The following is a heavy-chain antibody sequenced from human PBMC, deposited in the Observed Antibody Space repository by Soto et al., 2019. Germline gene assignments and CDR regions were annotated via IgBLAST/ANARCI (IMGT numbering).Heavy chain of an antibody. CDR1: GFTFSSYG. V-gene: IGHV3-33*01. D-gene: IGHD2-15*01. Sequence: QVQLVESGGGVVQPGRSLRLSCAASGFTFSSYGMHWVRQAPGKGLEWVAVIWYDGSNKYYADSVKGRFTISRDNSKNTLYLQMNSLRAEDTAVYYCARSYCSGGSCYNHEAFDIWGQGTMVTVSS. CDR2: IWYDGSNK. CDR3: ARSYCSGGSCYNHEAFDI. J-gene: IGHJ3*02.